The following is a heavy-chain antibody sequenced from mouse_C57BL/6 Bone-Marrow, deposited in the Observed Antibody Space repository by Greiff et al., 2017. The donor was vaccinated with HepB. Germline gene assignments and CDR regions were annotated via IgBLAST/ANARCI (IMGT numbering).Heavy chain of an antibody. V-gene: IGHV5-4*03. CDR1: GFTFSSYA. D-gene: IGHD2-2*01. Sequence: EVKLVESGGGLVKPGGSLKLSCAASGFTFSSYAMSWVRQTPEKRLEWVATISDGGSYTYYPDNVKGRFTISRDNAKNNLYLQMSHLKSEDTAMYYCARGGYGYDAWFAYWGQGTLVTVSA. CDR3: ARGGYGYDAWFAY. CDR2: ISDGGSYT. J-gene: IGHJ3*01.